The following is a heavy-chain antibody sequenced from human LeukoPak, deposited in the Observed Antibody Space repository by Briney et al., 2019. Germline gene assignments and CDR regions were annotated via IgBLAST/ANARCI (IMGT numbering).Heavy chain of an antibody. Sequence: GESLKFSCKGSGYNFSTYWIGWVRQMPGKGLEWMGIIYPSDSDTRYSPSFQGQVTISADKSISTAYLQWSSLKASDTAMYYCARRLYDSGWYLDYWGQGTLVTVSS. D-gene: IGHD6-19*01. J-gene: IGHJ4*02. CDR2: IYPSDSDT. CDR1: GYNFSTYW. CDR3: ARRLYDSGWYLDY. V-gene: IGHV5-51*01.